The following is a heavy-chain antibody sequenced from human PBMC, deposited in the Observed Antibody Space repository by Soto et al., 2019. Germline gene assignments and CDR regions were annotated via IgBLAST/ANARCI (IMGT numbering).Heavy chain of an antibody. V-gene: IGHV1-46*03. CDR2: IHPSGGST. Sequence: ASVKVSCKASGYTFTSYFMHWVRQAPGQGLEWMGIIHPSGGSTIYAQKFQGRVTMTRDTSTSTVYMELSSLRSEDTAVYYCARVYCSGGSCYSIDYWGQGTLVTVS. D-gene: IGHD2-15*01. CDR1: GYTFTSYF. J-gene: IGHJ4*02. CDR3: ARVYCSGGSCYSIDY.